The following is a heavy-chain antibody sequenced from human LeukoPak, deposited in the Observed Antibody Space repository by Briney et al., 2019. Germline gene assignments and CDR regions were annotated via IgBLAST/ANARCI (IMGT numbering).Heavy chain of an antibody. V-gene: IGHV4-4*07. D-gene: IGHD5-12*01. J-gene: IGHJ5*02. CDR3: ARDLARYSGYAQGGSWFDP. Sequence: SETLSLTCTVSGGSISSYYWSWIRQPAGKGLEWIGRIYTIGSTNYNPSLKSRVTMSVDTSKNQFSLKLSSVTAADTAVYYCARDLARYSGYAQGGSWFDPWGQGTLVTVSS. CDR1: GGSISSYY. CDR2: IYTIGST.